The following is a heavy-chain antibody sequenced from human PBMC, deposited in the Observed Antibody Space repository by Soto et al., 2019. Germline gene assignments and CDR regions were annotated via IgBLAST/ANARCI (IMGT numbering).Heavy chain of an antibody. CDR1: GFTFRTYA. CDR2: ISGSTGKT. Sequence: PGGSLRLSCAASGFTFRTYATSWVRQAPGKGLEWVSVISGSTGKTYYADSVKGRFTISRDNSKNTLSLQMNSLRGEDTAVYFCAKNRGSGSPYYYNMEVWGQGTMVTV. D-gene: IGHD3-10*01. V-gene: IGHV3-23*01. CDR3: AKNRGSGSPYYYNMEV. J-gene: IGHJ6*02.